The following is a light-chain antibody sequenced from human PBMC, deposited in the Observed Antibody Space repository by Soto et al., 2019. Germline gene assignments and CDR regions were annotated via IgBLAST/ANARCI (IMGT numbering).Light chain of an antibody. J-gene: IGKJ3*01. CDR1: QSVASNY. Sequence: EIVLTQSPGTLSLSPGERATLSCRASQSVASNYLAGSQQRPGQAPRLLMYAASSRSAGVPDRFSGSGSGTDFTLIISRLEHEDFAVFFCHQYGRTPIFTFGPGTTVDIK. V-gene: IGKV3-20*01. CDR2: AAS. CDR3: HQYGRTPIFT.